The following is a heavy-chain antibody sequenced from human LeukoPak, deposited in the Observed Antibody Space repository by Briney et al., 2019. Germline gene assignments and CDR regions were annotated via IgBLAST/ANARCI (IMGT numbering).Heavy chain of an antibody. Sequence: GGSLRLSCAASGFTFSSYAMSWVRQGPGEGLEWVSAISGSGGSTYYVDSVKGRFTITRDNSKNTLYLQMNSLRAEDTAIYYCAKDQQSISYSPWGQGTLVTVSS. V-gene: IGHV3-23*01. D-gene: IGHD4-11*01. J-gene: IGHJ5*02. CDR3: AKDQQSISYSP. CDR1: GFTFSSYA. CDR2: ISGSGGST.